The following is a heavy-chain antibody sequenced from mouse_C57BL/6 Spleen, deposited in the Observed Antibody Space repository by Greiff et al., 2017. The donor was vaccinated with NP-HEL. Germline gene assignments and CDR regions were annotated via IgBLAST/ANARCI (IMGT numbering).Heavy chain of an antibody. J-gene: IGHJ3*01. CDR1: GFTFSDYG. CDR2: ISSGSSTI. CDR3: ARDYSNYPCAY. Sequence: EVKLVESGGGLVKPGGSLKLSCAASGFTFSDYGMHWVRQAPEKGLEWVAYISSGSSTIYYADTVKGRFTISRDNAKNTLFLQMTSLRSEDTAMYYCARDYSNYPCAYWGQGTLVTVSA. V-gene: IGHV5-17*01. D-gene: IGHD2-5*01.